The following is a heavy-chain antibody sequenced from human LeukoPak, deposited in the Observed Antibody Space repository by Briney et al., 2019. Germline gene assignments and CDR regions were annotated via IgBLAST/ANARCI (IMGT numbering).Heavy chain of an antibody. CDR2: INPNSGGT. D-gene: IGHD6-19*01. CDR1: GGTFSNYA. V-gene: IGHV1-2*02. CDR3: ARDTVAGTIAFDI. Sequence: ASVKVSCKASGGTFSNYAISWVRQAPGQGLEWMGWINPNSGGTNYAQKFQGRVTMTRDTSISTAYMELSRLRSDDTAVYYCARDTVAGTIAFDIWGQGTMVTVSS. J-gene: IGHJ3*02.